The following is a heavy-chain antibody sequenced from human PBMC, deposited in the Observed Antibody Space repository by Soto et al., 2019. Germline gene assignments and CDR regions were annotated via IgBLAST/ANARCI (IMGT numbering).Heavy chain of an antibody. CDR2: ISSNSDTI. CDR1: GFTADDYA. V-gene: IGHV3-9*02. CDR3: AKDMKWGGMTTIHYFDS. J-gene: IGHJ4*02. D-gene: IGHD4-17*01. Sequence: PGGSLRHSCVASGFTADDYAMHWVRQAPGKGLEWVSGISSNSDTIDYADSVKGRFTISRDNAKNSLFLQMNSLRPEDTALYYCAKDMKWGGMTTIHYFDSWGQGTLVTVSS.